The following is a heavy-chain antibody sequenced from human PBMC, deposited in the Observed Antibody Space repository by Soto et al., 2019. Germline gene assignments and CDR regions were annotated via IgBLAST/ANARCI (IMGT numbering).Heavy chain of an antibody. Sequence: EVQLLESGGGSVQPGGSLRLSCAASGFTFSSYAMHWVRRPPGKGLEWVSSISGSGGTAYYADSVKGRFSISRDSLVNTLYLQMNSLRAEDTAVYYCATGRGQNGNFDYWGQGTLVTVSP. D-gene: IGHD1-1*01. CDR1: GFTFSSYA. CDR3: ATGRGQNGNFDY. CDR2: ISGSGGTA. V-gene: IGHV3-23*01. J-gene: IGHJ4*02.